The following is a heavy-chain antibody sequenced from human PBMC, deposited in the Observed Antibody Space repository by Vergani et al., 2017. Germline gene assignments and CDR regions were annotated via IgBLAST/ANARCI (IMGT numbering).Heavy chain of an antibody. D-gene: IGHD6-13*01. J-gene: IGHJ4*02. V-gene: IGHV1-69*01. Sequence: QVQLVQSGAEVKKPGSSVKVSCKASGGTFSSYAISWVRQAPGQGLEWMGGIIPIFGTANYAQKFQGRVTITADESPSTAYMELSSLRSEDTAVYYCAKDRPYSSSWYPRFPYXFDYWGQGTLVTVSS. CDR2: IIPIFGTA. CDR3: AKDRPYSSSWYPRFPYXFDY. CDR1: GGTFSSYA.